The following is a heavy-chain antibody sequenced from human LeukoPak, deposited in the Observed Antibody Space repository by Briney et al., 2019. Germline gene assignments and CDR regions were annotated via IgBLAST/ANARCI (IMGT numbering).Heavy chain of an antibody. J-gene: IGHJ4*02. CDR1: GVTFNNAW. CDR2: IKRKGDDGTI. CDR3: TAGTGRSDFDY. Sequence: GGSLRLSCAASGVTFNNAWMSWVRQAPGKGLEWVGRIKRKGDDGTIDYAAPVKGSFTISRDDSKHTLYLHMNSLKSEDTAVYYCTAGTGRSDFDYWGQGTLVTVSS. D-gene: IGHD3/OR15-3a*01. V-gene: IGHV3-15*01.